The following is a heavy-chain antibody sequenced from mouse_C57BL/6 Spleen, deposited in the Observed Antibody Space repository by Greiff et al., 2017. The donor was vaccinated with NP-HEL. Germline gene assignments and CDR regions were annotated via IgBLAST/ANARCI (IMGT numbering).Heavy chain of an antibody. Sequence: DVQLVESGGGLVQPKGSLKLSCAASGFTFNTYAMHWVRQAPGKGLEWVARIRSKSSNYATYYADSVKDRFTISRDDSQSMLYLQMNNLKTEDTARYYCVRDWMMYDGYYDWYFDVWGTGTTVTVSS. D-gene: IGHD2-3*01. V-gene: IGHV10-3*01. CDR3: VRDWMMYDGYYDWYFDV. J-gene: IGHJ1*03. CDR2: IRSKSSNYAT. CDR1: GFTFNTYA.